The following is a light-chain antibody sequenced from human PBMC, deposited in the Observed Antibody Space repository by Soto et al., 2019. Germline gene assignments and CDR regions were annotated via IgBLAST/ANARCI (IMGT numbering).Light chain of an antibody. V-gene: IGKV3-20*01. CDR2: GAS. CDR3: QQYDSSPRA. Sequence: DILLTQSPGTLSLSPGERAALSCRASQSVSRSYLAWYQQKPGQAPRLLIYGASNRASGIPDRFSGSGSGTDFTLTISRLETEDFAVYYCQQYDSSPRAFGQGTKLEIK. J-gene: IGKJ2*01. CDR1: QSVSRSY.